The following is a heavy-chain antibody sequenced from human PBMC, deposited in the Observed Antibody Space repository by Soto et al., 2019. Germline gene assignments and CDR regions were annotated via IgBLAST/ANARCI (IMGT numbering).Heavy chain of an antibody. V-gene: IGHV3-30*18. D-gene: IGHD3-3*01. Sequence: PGGSLRLCCAASGFTFSSYAMSWVRQAPGKGLEWVAVISYNGSNKYYADSVKGRFTISRDNSKNTLYLQMNSLRAEDTAVYYSAKMGQTILRSLEWLSNPLDYWGQGTLVTVSS. J-gene: IGHJ4*02. CDR2: ISYNGSNK. CDR3: AKMGQTILRSLEWLSNPLDY. CDR1: GFTFSSYA.